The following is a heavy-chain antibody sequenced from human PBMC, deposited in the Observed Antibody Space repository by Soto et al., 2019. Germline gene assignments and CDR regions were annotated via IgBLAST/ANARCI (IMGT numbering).Heavy chain of an antibody. Sequence: ASVKVSCKASGYTFTSYAMHWVRQAPGQRLEWMGWINAGNGNTKYSQKFQGRVTITRDTSASTAYMELSSLRSEDTAVYYCARDSRGFWSGYGYWGQGTLVTVSS. J-gene: IGHJ4*02. CDR3: ARDSRGFWSGYGY. V-gene: IGHV1-3*01. D-gene: IGHD3-3*01. CDR2: INAGNGNT. CDR1: GYTFTSYA.